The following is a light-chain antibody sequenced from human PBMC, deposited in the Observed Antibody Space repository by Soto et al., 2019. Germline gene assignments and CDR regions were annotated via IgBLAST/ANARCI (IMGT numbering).Light chain of an antibody. CDR2: AAS. J-gene: IGKJ1*01. Sequence: EIVLTQSPGTLSLSPGERATLSCRPSQSVSSTYLDWYQQKPGQAPRLLIYAASSRATGIPDRFSGDASATDFTLTISRLEPEDFAVYYCRHYINSQWTFGQGTKVEIK. V-gene: IGKV3-20*01. CDR1: QSVSSTY. CDR3: RHYINSQWT.